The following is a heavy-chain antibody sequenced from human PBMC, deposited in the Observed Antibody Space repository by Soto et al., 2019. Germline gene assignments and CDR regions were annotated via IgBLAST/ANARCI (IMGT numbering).Heavy chain of an antibody. V-gene: IGHV4-4*02. Sequence: QVQLQASGPGLVKPSGTLSLTCAVSGDSITNNNWWTWLRQSPGKGLEWIGEMHHGGNPDYNPSLRSRVTISVDKSKNQFSLHLSSVTAADSAVYYCARTSGGTYSFDPWGQGTLVTVSS. D-gene: IGHD3-10*01. CDR1: GDSITNNNW. CDR2: MHHGGNP. J-gene: IGHJ5*02. CDR3: ARTSGGTYSFDP.